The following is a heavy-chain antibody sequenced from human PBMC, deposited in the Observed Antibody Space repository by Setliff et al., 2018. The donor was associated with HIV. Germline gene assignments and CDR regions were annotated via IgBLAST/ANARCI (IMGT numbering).Heavy chain of an antibody. CDR1: GGSISSGDYY. CDR3: SNWNTTVDADS. J-gene: IGHJ4*02. Sequence: PSETLSLTCTVSGGSISSGDYYWSWIRQPPGKGLEWIGYIYYSGSTYYNPSLKSRVAMSLDTSKNQFSLKLISVTAADTAVYYCSNWNTTVDADSWGQGTLVTVSS. V-gene: IGHV4-30-4*08. D-gene: IGHD1-1*01. CDR2: IYYSGST.